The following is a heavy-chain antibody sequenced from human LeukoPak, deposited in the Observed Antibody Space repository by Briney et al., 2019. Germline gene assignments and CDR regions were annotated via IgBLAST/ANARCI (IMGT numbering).Heavy chain of an antibody. CDR2: IYYSGST. D-gene: IGHD3-22*01. V-gene: IGHV4-39*01. CDR1: GGSISSSSYY. Sequence: SETLSLTCTVSGGSISSSSYYWGWIRQPPGKGLEWIGSIYYSGSTYYNPSLKSRVTISVDTSKNQFSLKLSSVTAADTAVYYCANVCYYDSSGPDDAFHIWGQGTMVTVSS. J-gene: IGHJ3*02. CDR3: ANVCYYDSSGPDDAFHI.